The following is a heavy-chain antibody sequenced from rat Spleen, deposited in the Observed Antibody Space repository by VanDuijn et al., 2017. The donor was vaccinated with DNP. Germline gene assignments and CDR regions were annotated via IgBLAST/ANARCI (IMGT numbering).Heavy chain of an antibody. CDR3: ATGLGLY. Sequence: QVQLKESGPGLVQPSQTLSLTCTVSGFSLTSYTVSWVRQPPGKVLEWIAAISSGGSTYYNSALKSRLSISRDTSKSQVFLKMNSLQTEDTAMYFCATGLGLYWGQGVMVTVSS. D-gene: IGHD5-1*01. J-gene: IGHJ2*01. V-gene: IGHV2-6*01. CDR1: GFSLTSYT. CDR2: ISSGGST.